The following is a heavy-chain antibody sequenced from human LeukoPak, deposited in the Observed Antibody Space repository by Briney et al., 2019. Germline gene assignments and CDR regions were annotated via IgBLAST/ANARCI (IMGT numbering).Heavy chain of an antibody. CDR3: ARGEYYYDSSGKEHDY. V-gene: IGHV1-18*01. CDR2: ISAYNGNT. CDR1: GYTFTSYG. D-gene: IGHD3-22*01. Sequence: GASVKVSCKASGYTFTSYGISWVRQAPGQGLEWMGWISAYNGNTNYAQKLQGRVTMTTDTSTSTDYMELRSLRSDDTAVYYCARGEYYYDSSGKEHDYWGQGTLVTVSS. J-gene: IGHJ4*02.